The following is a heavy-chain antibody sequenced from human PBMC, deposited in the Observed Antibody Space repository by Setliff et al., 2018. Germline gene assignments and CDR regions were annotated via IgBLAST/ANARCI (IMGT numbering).Heavy chain of an antibody. CDR1: GYTSTESI. D-gene: IGHD2-21*02. Sequence: GASVKVSCKASGYTSTESIVSWVRQAPGQGLEWLGWIGVYSGNTYTAQRFQGRVTMTRDPSINTAYMDVSSLRAKDTATYYCAGTDAYCAGDCSISWGQGTLVTVSS. CDR3: AGTDAYCAGDCSIS. V-gene: IGHV1-18*01. CDR2: IGVYSGNT. J-gene: IGHJ5*02.